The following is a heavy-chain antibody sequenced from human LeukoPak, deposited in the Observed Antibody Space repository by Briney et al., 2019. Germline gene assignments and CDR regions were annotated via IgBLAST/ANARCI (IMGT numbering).Heavy chain of an antibody. CDR2: INHSGST. V-gene: IGHV4-34*01. CDR3: ARGRWLRLGHYFDY. Sequence: SETLSLTCAVYGGSFSGYYWGWIRQPPGKGLEWIGEINHSGSTNYNPSLKSRVTISVDTSKNQFSLKLSSVTAADTAVYYCARGRWLRLGHYFDYWGQGTLVTVSS. J-gene: IGHJ4*02. D-gene: IGHD5-12*01. CDR1: GGSFSGYY.